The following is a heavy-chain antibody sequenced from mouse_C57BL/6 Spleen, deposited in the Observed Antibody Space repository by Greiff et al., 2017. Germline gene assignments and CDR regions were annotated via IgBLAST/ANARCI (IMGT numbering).Heavy chain of an antibody. V-gene: IGHV1-64*01. J-gene: IGHJ1*03. CDR1: GYTFTSYW. D-gene: IGHD1-1*01. CDR2: IHPNSGST. CDR3: ARPVVTSWYVDV. Sequence: QVQLQQPGAELVKPGASVKLSCKASGYTFTSYWMHWVKQRPGQGLEWIGMIHPNSGSTNYNEKFKGKATLTVDKSSSTAYMQLSSLTSEDSAVYYCARPVVTSWYVDVWGTGTTVTVSS.